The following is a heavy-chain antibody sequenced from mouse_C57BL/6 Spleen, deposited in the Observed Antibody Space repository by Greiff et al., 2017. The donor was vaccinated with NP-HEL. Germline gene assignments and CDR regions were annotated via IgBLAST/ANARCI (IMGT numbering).Heavy chain of an antibody. V-gene: IGHV1-54*01. D-gene: IGHD2-4*01. CDR1: GYAFTNYL. CDR3: ARDGLRDGDYFDY. Sequence: QVQLKESGAELVRPGTSVKVSCKASGYAFTNYLIEWVKQRPGQGLEWIGVINPGSGGTNYNEKFKGKATLTADKSSSTAYMQLSSLTSEDSAVYFCARDGLRDGDYFDYWGQGTTLTVSS. CDR2: INPGSGGT. J-gene: IGHJ2*01.